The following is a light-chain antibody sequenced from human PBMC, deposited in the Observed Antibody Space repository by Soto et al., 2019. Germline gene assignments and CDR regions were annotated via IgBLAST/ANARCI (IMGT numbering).Light chain of an antibody. V-gene: IGLV1-40*01. CDR1: SSNIGAGYD. J-gene: IGLJ2*01. CDR3: QSYDSSLSHVV. Sequence: QAVVTQPPSVSAAPGQRVTISCTVSSSNIGAGYDVHWYQQLPGTAPKLLIYGNSNRPSGVPDRFSGSKSGTSASLAITGLQAEDEADYYCQSYDSSLSHVVFGGGTKLTVL. CDR2: GNS.